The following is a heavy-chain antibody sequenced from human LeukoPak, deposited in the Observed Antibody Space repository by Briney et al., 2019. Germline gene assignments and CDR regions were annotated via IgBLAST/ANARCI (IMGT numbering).Heavy chain of an antibody. CDR2: ISAYNGNT. CDR3: ARVRRELLDYSFDY. J-gene: IGHJ4*02. V-gene: IGHV1-18*01. D-gene: IGHD1-7*01. CDR1: GYTFTSYG. Sequence: ASVKVSCKASGYTFTSYGISWVRQAPGQGLEWMGWISAYNGNTSYAQKFQGRVTMTTDTSTNTAYMELRSLRSDDTAVYYCARVRRELLDYSFDYWGQGTLVTVSS.